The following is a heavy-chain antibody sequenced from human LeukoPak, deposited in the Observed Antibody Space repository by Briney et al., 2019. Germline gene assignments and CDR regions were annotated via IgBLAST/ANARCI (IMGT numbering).Heavy chain of an antibody. J-gene: IGHJ4*02. CDR1: GVSISSTSYC. V-gene: IGHV4-39*01. D-gene: IGHD3-22*01. CDR2: IYYSGRT. Sequence: SETLSLTCTVSGVSISSTSYCWGWIRQPPGKGLEWIGSIYYSGRTYYNPSLKSRLSISVDTPKNQFSLKLSSVTAADTAVYYCAREYYYDSSGLDYWGQGTLVTVSS. CDR3: AREYYYDSSGLDY.